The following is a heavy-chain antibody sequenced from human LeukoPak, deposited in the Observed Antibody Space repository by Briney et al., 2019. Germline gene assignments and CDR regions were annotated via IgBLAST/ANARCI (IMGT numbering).Heavy chain of an antibody. CDR2: IRYDGSNK. V-gene: IGHV3-30*02. CDR3: ANDLSSSSRPQAFDY. J-gene: IGHJ4*02. CDR1: GFTFSSYW. Sequence: GGSLRLSCAASGFTFSSYWMHWVRQAPGKGLEWVAFIRYDGSNKYYADSVKGRFTISRDNSKNTLYLQMNSLRAEDTAVYYCANDLSSSSRPQAFDYWGQGTLVTVSS. D-gene: IGHD6-6*01.